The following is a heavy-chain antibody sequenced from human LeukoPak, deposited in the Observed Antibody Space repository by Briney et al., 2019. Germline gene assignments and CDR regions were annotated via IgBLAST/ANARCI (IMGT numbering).Heavy chain of an antibody. J-gene: IGHJ6*03. D-gene: IGHD3-3*01. CDR3: ARDLAYYDFWSGYFPTYYYYYMDV. V-gene: IGHV3-20*04. CDR2: INRNGGST. Sequence: GSLRLSCAASGFTFDGYDMSWVRQAPGKGLEWISGINRNGGSTCYAASVKRGFTISRDNAKNSLYMQMNSLRDEVTALYYCARDLAYYDFWSGYFPTYYYYYMDVWGKGTTVTVSS. CDR1: GFTFDGYD.